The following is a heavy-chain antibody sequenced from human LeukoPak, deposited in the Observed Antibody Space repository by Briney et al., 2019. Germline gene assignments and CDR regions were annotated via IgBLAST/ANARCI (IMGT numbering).Heavy chain of an antibody. Sequence: SETLSLTCTVSGGSVSSPNSYWSWIRQPPGKGLEWIGNVYYIGTTSYNSSLKSRVTISVDTSKNQFSLEVTSVTAADTAVYYCARNTSSSPWFDPWGQGTLVTVSS. D-gene: IGHD6-6*01. CDR3: ARNTSSSPWFDP. J-gene: IGHJ5*02. V-gene: IGHV4-61*01. CDR1: GGSVSSPNSY. CDR2: VYYIGTT.